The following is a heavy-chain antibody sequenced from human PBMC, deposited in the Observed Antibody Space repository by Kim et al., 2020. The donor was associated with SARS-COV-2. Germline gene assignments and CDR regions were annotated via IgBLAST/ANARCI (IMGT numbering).Heavy chain of an antibody. V-gene: IGHV3-23*01. CDR3: AKVFHYGSGDMPNYFDY. D-gene: IGHD3-10*01. CDR1: GFSFSSFA. CDR2: INGEGGLR. J-gene: IGHJ4*02. Sequence: GGSLRLSCEASGFSFSSFAMTWVRQLPGKGLEWLSVINGEGGLRFSADSVTGRFTISRDNSKNTLYLQMNSLRVDDTAVYDCAKVFHYGSGDMPNYFDYWGQGTLVIVSS.